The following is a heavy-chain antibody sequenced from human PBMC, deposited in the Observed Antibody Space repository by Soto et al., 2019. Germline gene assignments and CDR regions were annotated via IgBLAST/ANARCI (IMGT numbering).Heavy chain of an antibody. V-gene: IGHV1-46*01. CDR1: GYTFTSYY. J-gene: IGHJ6*02. CDR3: ARDGGNSTRSAYMIVVLRGYYYGMDV. CDR2: INPSGGST. Sequence: ASVKVSCKASGYTFTSYYMHWVRQAPGQGLEWMGIINPSGGSTSYAQKFQGRVTMTRDTSTSTVYMELSSLRSEDTAVYYCARDGGNSTRSAYMIVVLRGYYYGMDVWGQGTTVTVSS. D-gene: IGHD3-22*01.